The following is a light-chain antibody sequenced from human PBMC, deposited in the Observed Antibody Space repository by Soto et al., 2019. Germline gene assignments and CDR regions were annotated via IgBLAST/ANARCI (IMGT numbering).Light chain of an antibody. Sequence: SVLTQPPSVSAAPGQKVTISCSGSSSNIGNNYVSWYQQLPATAPKLLIYDNNKRPSGIPDRFSGSKSGTSATLGITGLQTGDEADYYCGTWDSSLSAYVFGTGTKLTVL. V-gene: IGLV1-51*01. J-gene: IGLJ1*01. CDR3: GTWDSSLSAYV. CDR1: SSNIGNNY. CDR2: DNN.